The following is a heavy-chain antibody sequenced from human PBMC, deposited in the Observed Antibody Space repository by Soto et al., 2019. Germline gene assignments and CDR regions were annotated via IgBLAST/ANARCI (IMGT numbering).Heavy chain of an antibody. CDR2: IYYSGST. CDR1: GGSISSYY. V-gene: IGHV4-59*08. Sequence: SETLSLTCTVSGGSISSYYWSWIRQPPGKGLEWIGYIYYSGSTNYNPSLKSRVTISVDTSKNQFSPKLSSVTAADTAVYYCARNLGLVRGVITYGMDVWGQGTTVTVSS. J-gene: IGHJ6*02. D-gene: IGHD3-10*01. CDR3: ARNLGLVRGVITYGMDV.